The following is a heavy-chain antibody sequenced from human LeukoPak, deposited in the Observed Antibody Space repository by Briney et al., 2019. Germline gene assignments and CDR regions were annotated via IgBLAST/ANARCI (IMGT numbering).Heavy chain of an antibody. CDR3: VRRSLVGYNDYPL. Sequence: QPGGSLRLSCAASGFTFSNYAMHWVRQAPGKGLEYVSTISSNGGNTYYADSVKGRFTISRDSSKNTLYLQMSSLRPEDTAVYYCVRRSLVGYNDYPLWGQGTLVTVSS. J-gene: IGHJ4*02. V-gene: IGHV3-64D*09. CDR2: ISSNGGNT. D-gene: IGHD4/OR15-4a*01. CDR1: GFTFSNYA.